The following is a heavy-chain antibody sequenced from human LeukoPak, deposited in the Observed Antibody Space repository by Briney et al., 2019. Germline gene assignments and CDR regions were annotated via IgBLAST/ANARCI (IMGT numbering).Heavy chain of an antibody. CDR2: INPNSGGT. CDR1: GYTFTGYY. J-gene: IGHJ5*02. Sequence: ASVKVSCKASGYTFTGYYMHWVRQAPGQGLEWMGRINPNSGGTNYAQKFQGRVTMTRDTSISTAYMELSRLRSDDTAVYYCAREQKSYDSSGINWFDPWGQGTLVTVSS. D-gene: IGHD3-22*01. V-gene: IGHV1-2*06. CDR3: AREQKSYDSSGINWFDP.